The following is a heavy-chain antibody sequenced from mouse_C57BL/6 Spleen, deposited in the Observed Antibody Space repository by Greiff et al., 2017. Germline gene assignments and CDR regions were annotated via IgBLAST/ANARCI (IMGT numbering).Heavy chain of an antibody. V-gene: IGHV1-39*01. D-gene: IGHD1-1*01. CDR3: ARGLLRSYYYASED. Sequence: SGPELVKPGVSVKISCKASGYSFTDYNMNWVKQSNGKSLEWIGVISPNYGTTSYNQKFKGKATLTVDQSSSTAYIQLNSLTSENSAVYYCARGLLRSYYYASEDWGQGTSVTVSS. J-gene: IGHJ4*01. CDR1: GYSFTDYN. CDR2: ISPNYGTT.